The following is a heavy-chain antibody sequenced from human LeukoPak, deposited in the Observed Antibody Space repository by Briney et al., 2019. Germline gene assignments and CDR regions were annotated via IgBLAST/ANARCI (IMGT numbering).Heavy chain of an antibody. CDR2: ISSSSSSI. J-gene: IGHJ4*02. D-gene: IGHD4-11*01. Sequence: PGGSLRLSCAASGFTFSTYSMNWVRQAPGNWLDWVSSISSSSSSIYYADSVKGRFTISRDNAKNSLSLQMNSLRAEDTAVYYCARGPYTDYWGQGTLVTVSS. CDR1: GFTFSTYS. V-gene: IGHV3-21*01. CDR3: ARGPYTDY.